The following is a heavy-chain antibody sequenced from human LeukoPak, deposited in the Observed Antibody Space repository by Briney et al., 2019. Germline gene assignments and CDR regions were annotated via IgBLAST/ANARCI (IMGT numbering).Heavy chain of an antibody. V-gene: IGHV1-46*01. CDR2: INPSSGRS. D-gene: IGHD5-24*01. J-gene: IGHJ4*02. Sequence: ASVKVSCKASGYTFTTYYMHWVRQAPGQGLEWMGIINPSSGRSSYGHKFQGRVTLTRDTSTSTVYMELSSLRSEDTAVYYCAIEVEISTITPLNWGQGTLVTVPS. CDR1: GYTFTTYY. CDR3: AIEVEISTITPLN.